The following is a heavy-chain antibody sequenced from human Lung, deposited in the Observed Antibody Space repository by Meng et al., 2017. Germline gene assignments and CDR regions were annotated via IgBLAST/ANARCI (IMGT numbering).Heavy chain of an antibody. Sequence: QVQLVQFGVEVKNPGASVKVFCKASGYTFTSCGISWVRQTPGQGLEWVGWISAYNGNTNYAQKLQGRVTMTTDTSTSTAYMELRSLRSDDAAVYYCARDGTGLAARSASGYWGQGTLVTVSS. D-gene: IGHD6-6*01. CDR2: ISAYNGNT. CDR1: GYTFTSCG. V-gene: IGHV1-18*01. CDR3: ARDGTGLAARSASGY. J-gene: IGHJ4*02.